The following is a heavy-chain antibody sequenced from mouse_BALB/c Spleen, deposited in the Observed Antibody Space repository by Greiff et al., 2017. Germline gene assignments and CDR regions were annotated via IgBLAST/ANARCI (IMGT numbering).Heavy chain of an antibody. CDR3: ARLFYCYGGFAY. D-gene: IGHD2-2*01. V-gene: IGHV5-9-3*01. J-gene: IGHJ3*01. Sequence: EVKLVESGGGLVKPGGSLKLSCAASGFTFSSYAMSWVRQTPEKRLEWVATISSGGSYTYYPDSVKGRFTISRDNAKNTLYLQMSSLRSEDTAMYYCARLFYCYGGFAYWGQGTRVTVSA. CDR1: GFTFSSYA. CDR2: ISSGGSYT.